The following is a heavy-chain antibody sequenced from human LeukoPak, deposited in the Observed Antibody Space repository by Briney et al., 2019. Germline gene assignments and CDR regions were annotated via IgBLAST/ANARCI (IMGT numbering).Heavy chain of an antibody. CDR3: VRAFWSGYIFDY. CDR2: IIPIFGTA. V-gene: IGHV1-69*13. D-gene: IGHD3-3*01. Sequence: GASVKVSCKASGGTFSSYAISWVRQAPGQGLEWMGGIIPIFGTANYAQKFQGRVTITADESTSTAYMELSSLRSEDTAVYYCVRAFWSGYIFDYWDQGTLVTVSS. CDR1: GGTFSSYA. J-gene: IGHJ4*02.